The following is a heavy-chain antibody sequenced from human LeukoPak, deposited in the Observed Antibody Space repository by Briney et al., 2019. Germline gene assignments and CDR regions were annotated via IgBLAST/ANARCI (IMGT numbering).Heavy chain of an antibody. CDR1: GFSFISYG. Sequence: GGSLTLSCAASGFSFISYGMHWVRQAPGKGLDRVGVISDDGRNKKYADSVKGRFTISRDNSKDTLYLQMNSLRDEDTAVYYCAKRPSDYGDYVTYFDYWGQGTLVTVSS. CDR2: ISDDGRNK. D-gene: IGHD4-17*01. CDR3: AKRPSDYGDYVTYFDY. V-gene: IGHV3-30*18. J-gene: IGHJ4*02.